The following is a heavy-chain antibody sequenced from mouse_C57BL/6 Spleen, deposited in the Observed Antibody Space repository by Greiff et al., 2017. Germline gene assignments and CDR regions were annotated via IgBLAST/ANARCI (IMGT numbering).Heavy chain of an antibody. CDR2: ISYDGSN. CDR3: ARGGYFDV. V-gene: IGHV3-6*01. J-gene: IGHJ1*03. Sequence: EESGPGLVKPSQSLSLTCSVTGYSITSGYYWNWIRQFPGNKLEWMGYISYDGSNNYNPSLKNRISITRDTSKNQFFLKLHSVTTEDTATYYCARGGYFDVWGTGTTVTVSS. CDR1: GYSITSGYY.